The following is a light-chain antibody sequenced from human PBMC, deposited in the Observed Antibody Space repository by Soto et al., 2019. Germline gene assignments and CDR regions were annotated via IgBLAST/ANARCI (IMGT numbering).Light chain of an antibody. J-gene: IGKJ1*01. V-gene: IGKV3-15*01. CDR1: QSVSSN. CDR2: GAS. Sequence: EIVMTQSPAPLSVSPGERATLSCRASQSVSSNFAWYQQKPGQAPRLLIYGASTRATGIPARFSGSGSGTEFTPTISSLQSEDIAIYYCQQYNNCPPWTFGQGTKVEIK. CDR3: QQYNNCPPWT.